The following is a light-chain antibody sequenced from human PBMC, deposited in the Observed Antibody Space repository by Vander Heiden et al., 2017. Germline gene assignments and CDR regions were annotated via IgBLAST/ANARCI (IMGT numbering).Light chain of an antibody. J-gene: IGKJ4*01. V-gene: IGKV1-8*01. CDR2: GAS. CDR3: QQYYSYPVT. CDR1: QGISSH. Sequence: AILMTQSPSSFSASPGDRVTITCRASQGISSHLAWYQQKPGKAPKLLIYGASTLQRGVPSRFSGSGSGTDFTVTISFLQSEDFATYYCQQYYSYPVTFGGGTKVEIK.